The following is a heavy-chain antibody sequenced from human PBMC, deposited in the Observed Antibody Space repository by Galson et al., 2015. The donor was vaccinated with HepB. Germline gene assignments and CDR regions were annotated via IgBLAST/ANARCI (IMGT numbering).Heavy chain of an antibody. Sequence: VKVSCKASGYTFTDYVVNWVRQAPGQGLEWMGWMNTNTGKPTYPPGFAGRFVFSLDTSVTTAYLQISSLETDDAAVYYCARSPLRFLDWLPYYDYYYMDVWGEGTTVTVSS. CDR3: ARSPLRFLDWLPYYDYYYMDV. J-gene: IGHJ6*03. D-gene: IGHD3-3*01. V-gene: IGHV7-4-1*02. CDR1: GYTFTDYV. CDR2: MNTNTGKP.